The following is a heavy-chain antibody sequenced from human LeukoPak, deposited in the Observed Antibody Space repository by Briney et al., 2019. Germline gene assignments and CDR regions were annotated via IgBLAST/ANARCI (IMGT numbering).Heavy chain of an antibody. CDR2: IYHSGST. CDR1: GGSISSSNW. Sequence: SETLSLTCAVSGGSISSSNWWGWVRQPPGKGLEWIGEIYHSGSTNYNPSLKSRVTISVDKSKNQFSLKLSSVTAADTAVYYCARVWYYDILTGYYVTEDGMDVWGKGTTVTVSS. J-gene: IGHJ6*04. D-gene: IGHD3-9*01. V-gene: IGHV4-4*02. CDR3: ARVWYYDILTGYYVTEDGMDV.